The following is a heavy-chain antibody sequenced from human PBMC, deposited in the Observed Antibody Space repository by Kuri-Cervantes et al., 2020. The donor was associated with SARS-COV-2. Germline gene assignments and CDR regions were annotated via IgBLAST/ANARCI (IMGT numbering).Heavy chain of an antibody. CDR2: IYSGGST. V-gene: IGHV3-66*01. CDR3: ARGLGAVSTVDFYFGLDV. Sequence: GESLKISCAASGFTVSSNYMSWVRQAPGKGLEWVSVIYSGGSTYYADSVKGRFTISRDNAKNSLYLQMTGLRVDDTAVYYCARGLGAVSTVDFYFGLDVWGQGTTVTVSS. J-gene: IGHJ6*02. CDR1: GFTVSSNY. D-gene: IGHD3-16*01.